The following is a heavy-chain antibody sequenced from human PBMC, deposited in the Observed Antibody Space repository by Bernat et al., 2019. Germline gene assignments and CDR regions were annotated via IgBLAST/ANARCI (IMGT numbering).Heavy chain of an antibody. V-gene: IGHV3-7*04. D-gene: IGHD5-12*01. CDR1: GFTFSSYW. Sequence: EVQLVESGGGLVQPGGSLRLSCAASGFTFSSYWMSWVRQAPGKGLEWVANLNQDGSAQHYVDSVKGRFAISGDNARNSLYLQMNSLRAEDTAVYYCARVIQKGFTGYDHDYWGQGTLVTVSS. CDR2: LNQDGSAQ. J-gene: IGHJ4*02. CDR3: ARVIQKGFTGYDHDY.